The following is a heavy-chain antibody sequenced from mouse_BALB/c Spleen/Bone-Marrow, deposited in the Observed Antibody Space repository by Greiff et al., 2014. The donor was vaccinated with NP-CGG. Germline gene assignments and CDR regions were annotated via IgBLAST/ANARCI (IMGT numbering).Heavy chain of an antibody. J-gene: IGHJ4*01. CDR2: ISSGGSYT. Sequence: EVHLVESGGDLVKPGGSLKLSCAASGFTFSKYGTSWVRQTPDKRLEWVANISSGGSYTYYPDSVKGRFTISRDNAKNTLYLQMSSLKSEDTAMYYCARQYGNFGAMDYWGQGTSVTVSS. D-gene: IGHD2-10*02. V-gene: IGHV5-6*01. CDR1: GFTFSKYG. CDR3: ARQYGNFGAMDY.